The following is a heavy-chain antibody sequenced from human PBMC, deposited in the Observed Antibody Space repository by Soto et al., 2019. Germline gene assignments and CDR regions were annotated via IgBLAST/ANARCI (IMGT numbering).Heavy chain of an antibody. V-gene: IGHV4-31*03. CDR3: ARDRRIAEALDY. CDR1: GGSISSGGYY. D-gene: IGHD6-13*01. Sequence: QVQLQESGPGLVKPSQTLSLTCTVSGGSISSGGYYWGWIRQHPGKGLGWIGYISYRGSTYYNSSLKSRVTISVDPSKNQFSLKLSSVTAADTAVYYCARDRRIAEALDYWGQGTLVTVSS. J-gene: IGHJ4*02. CDR2: ISYRGST.